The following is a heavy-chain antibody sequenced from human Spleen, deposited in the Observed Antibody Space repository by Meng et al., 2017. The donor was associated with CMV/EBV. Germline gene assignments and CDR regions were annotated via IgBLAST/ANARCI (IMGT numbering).Heavy chain of an antibody. D-gene: IGHD5-18*01. CDR1: GGSFSGYY. V-gene: IGHV4-34*01. CDR2: INHSGST. CDR3: ARLPELWSVIDY. Sequence: QVQLQQWGAGLSKPSETLSLTCAVYGGSFSGYYWSWIRQPPGKGLEWIGEINHSGSTNYNPSLKSRVTISVDTSKNQFSLKLSSVTAADTAVYYCARLPELWSVIDYWGQGTLGTVSS. J-gene: IGHJ4*02.